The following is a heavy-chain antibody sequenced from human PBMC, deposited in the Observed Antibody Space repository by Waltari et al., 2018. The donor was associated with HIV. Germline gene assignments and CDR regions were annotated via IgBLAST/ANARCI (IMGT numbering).Heavy chain of an antibody. Sequence: EVHLVESGGGLVQPGGSLRLSCAASGFTFSNYAMSWVRQAPGKGLEGVSYISSGSETIYYADSVKGRFTISRDNGQNSLFLQMSSLRDEDTAVYYCVRYSSAYHWGQGTLLTVSS. D-gene: IGHD5-18*01. J-gene: IGHJ1*01. CDR3: VRYSSAYH. CDR2: ISSGSETI. CDR1: GFTFSNYA. V-gene: IGHV3-48*02.